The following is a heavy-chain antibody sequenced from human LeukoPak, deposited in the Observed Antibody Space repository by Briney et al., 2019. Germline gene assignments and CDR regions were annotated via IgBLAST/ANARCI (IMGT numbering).Heavy chain of an antibody. CDR1: GASFSGYY. CDR2: INHTGST. J-gene: IGHJ6*04. V-gene: IGHV4-34*01. CDR3: ARGRLRLEMDV. Sequence: PSETLSLTCAVYGASFSGYYWAWIRQPPGKGLEWIGEINHTGSTTYDPSLKSRVTMSVDTSKNRFSLKLNSVTAADTAVYYCARGRLRLEMDVWGEGTMVTVSS. D-gene: IGHD3-16*01.